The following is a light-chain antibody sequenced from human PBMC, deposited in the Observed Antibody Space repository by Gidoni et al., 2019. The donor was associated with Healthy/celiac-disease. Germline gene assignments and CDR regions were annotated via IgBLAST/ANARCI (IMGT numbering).Light chain of an antibody. CDR3: QQLNSYPPGVT. CDR1: QGISSY. V-gene: IGKV1-9*01. J-gene: IGKJ5*01. CDR2: AAS. Sequence: IQLTQSPSSLSASVGDRVTITCRANQGISSYLAWYQQKPGKAPKLLIYAASTLQSGVPSRFSGSGSGTDFTLTISSLQPEDFATYYCQQLNSYPPGVTFGQGTRLEIK.